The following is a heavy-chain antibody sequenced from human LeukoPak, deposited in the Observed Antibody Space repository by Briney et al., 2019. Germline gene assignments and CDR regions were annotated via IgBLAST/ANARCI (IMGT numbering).Heavy chain of an antibody. CDR3: ARGRGRYCSSTSCLGLAFDY. CDR1: GGSFSGYY. D-gene: IGHD2-2*01. CDR2: INHSGST. J-gene: IGHJ4*02. Sequence: PSETLSLTCAVYGGSFSGYYWSWIRQPPGKGLEWIGEINHSGSTNYNPSLKSRVTISVDTSKNQFSLKLSSVTAADTAVYYCARGRGRYCSSTSCLGLAFDYWGRGTLVTVSS. V-gene: IGHV4-34*01.